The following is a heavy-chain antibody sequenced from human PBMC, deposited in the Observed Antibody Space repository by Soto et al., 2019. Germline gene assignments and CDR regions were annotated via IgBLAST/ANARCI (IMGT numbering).Heavy chain of an antibody. J-gene: IGHJ6*04. CDR1: GFTFSSYS. Sequence: GGSLRLSCAASGFTFSSYSMNWVRQAPGKGLEWVSYISSSSTIYYADSVKGRFTISRDNAKNSLYLQMNGLRAEDTAVYYCARDGSTSYTRGDVWGKGTTVTVSS. D-gene: IGHD2-2*01. CDR3: ARDGSTSYTRGDV. V-gene: IGHV3-48*01. CDR2: ISSSSTI.